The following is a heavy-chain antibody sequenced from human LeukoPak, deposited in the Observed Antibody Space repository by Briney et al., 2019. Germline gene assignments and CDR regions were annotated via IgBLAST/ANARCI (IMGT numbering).Heavy chain of an antibody. Sequence: GGSLRLSCAASGFTFSSYWMSWVRQAPGKGLEWVANIKKDGSEKYYVDSVKGRFTISRDNSKNTLYLQMNSLRAEETAVYYCAKERSRGGDCLDYWGQGTLVTVSS. J-gene: IGHJ4*02. CDR1: GFTFSSYW. CDR3: AKERSRGGDCLDY. D-gene: IGHD2-21*02. V-gene: IGHV3-7*03. CDR2: IKKDGSEK.